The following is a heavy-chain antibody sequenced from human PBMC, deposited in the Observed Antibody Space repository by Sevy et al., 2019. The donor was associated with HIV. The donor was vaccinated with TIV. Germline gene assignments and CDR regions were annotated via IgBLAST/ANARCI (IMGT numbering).Heavy chain of an antibody. CDR2: ANH. Sequence: SETLSLTCAVSGGSFSGFSWNWIRQPPGKGLEWIGEANHYSPSLKSRATISLDTSKNQFSLKLHSVTAADTALYFCARGVEGVVPSPIIGLGPWAKYWSFDLWGRGTLVTVSS. CDR1: GGSFSGFS. J-gene: IGHJ2*01. V-gene: IGHV4-34*01. D-gene: IGHD2-2*02. CDR3: ARGVEGVVPSPIIGLGPWAKYWSFDL.